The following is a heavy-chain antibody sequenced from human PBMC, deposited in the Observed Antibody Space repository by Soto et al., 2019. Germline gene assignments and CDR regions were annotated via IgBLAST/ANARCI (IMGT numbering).Heavy chain of an antibody. V-gene: IGHV1-3*01. CDR2: INAGNGNT. Sequence: GASVKVTCKASGYTFTSYAMHWVRQPPGQRLEWMGWINAGNGNTKYSQKFQGRVTITRDTSASTAYMELSSLRSEDTAVYYCASLNSRRWFAAFDIWGQGTMVTVSS. J-gene: IGHJ3*02. CDR3: ASLNSRRWFAAFDI. D-gene: IGHD3-10*01. CDR1: GYTFTSYA.